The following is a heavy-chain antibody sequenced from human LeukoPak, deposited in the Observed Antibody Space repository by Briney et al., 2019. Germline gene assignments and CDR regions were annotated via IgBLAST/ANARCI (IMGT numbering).Heavy chain of an antibody. Sequence: PGGSLRLSCAASGFTFSSYSMNWVRQAPGKGLEWVSYNSSSSSTIYYADSVKGRFTISRDNAKNTLYLQMNSLRTEGTAVYYCARRWAVAAVDYWGQGTLVTVSS. CDR1: GFTFSSYS. CDR2: NSSSSSTI. CDR3: ARRWAVAAVDY. D-gene: IGHD6-19*01. V-gene: IGHV3-48*04. J-gene: IGHJ4*02.